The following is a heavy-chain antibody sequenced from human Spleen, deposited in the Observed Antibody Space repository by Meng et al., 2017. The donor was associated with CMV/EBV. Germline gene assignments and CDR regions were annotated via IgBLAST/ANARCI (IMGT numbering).Heavy chain of an antibody. Sequence: LKLSCTCSGYTFTAYWIAWVRQMPGKGLEWMGVIHPSDSETTYSPSFEGQVTFSADKSISTVYLHWNYLKASDTGMYYCASGAGDYWGQGTLVTVSS. D-gene: IGHD1-26*01. CDR2: IHPSDSET. V-gene: IGHV5-51*01. J-gene: IGHJ4*02. CDR3: ASGAGDY. CDR1: GYTFTAYW.